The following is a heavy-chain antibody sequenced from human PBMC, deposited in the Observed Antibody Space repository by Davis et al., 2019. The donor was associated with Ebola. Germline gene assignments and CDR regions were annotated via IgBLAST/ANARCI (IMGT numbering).Heavy chain of an antibody. CDR2: INHSGTT. CDR1: GIIFNSYW. V-gene: IGHV4/OR15-8*01. CDR3: VKDTSSIWFDV. J-gene: IGHJ3*01. Sequence: ESLKISCAASGIIFNSYWMTWVRQAPGKGLEWIGEINHSGTTNYNPSLKSRVTISVDTSKTQFSLKLSSVTPADTAIYYCVKDTSSIWFDVWGQGTTVTVSS. D-gene: IGHD6-13*01.